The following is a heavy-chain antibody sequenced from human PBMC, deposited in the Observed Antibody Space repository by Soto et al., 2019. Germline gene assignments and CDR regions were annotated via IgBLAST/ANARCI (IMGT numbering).Heavy chain of an antibody. CDR2: IIPIFGTA. CDR3: AVCYSPRAYYGMDV. CDR1: GGTFSSYA. Sequence: QVQLVQSGAEVKKPGSSVKVSCKASGGTFSSYAISWVRQAPGQGLEWMGGIIPIFGTANYAQKFQGRVTITADESTSTAYTELSSLRSEDTAVYYCAVCYSPRAYYGMDVWGQGTTVTVSS. V-gene: IGHV1-69*12. J-gene: IGHJ6*02. D-gene: IGHD2-15*01.